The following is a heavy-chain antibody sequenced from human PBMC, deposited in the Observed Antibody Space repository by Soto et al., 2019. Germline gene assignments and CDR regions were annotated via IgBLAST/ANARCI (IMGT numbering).Heavy chain of an antibody. Sequence: LSFTCSVSGDSISTVDYFWAWIRQPPGQALEYIGYIYKSTTTYYNPSFEGRVAISLDTSKSQFSLTVTSVTAADTAVYFCARGRYCLTGRCFPNWFDSWGQGTLVTVSS. V-gene: IGHV4-30-4*01. J-gene: IGHJ5*01. CDR3: ARGRYCLTGRCFPNWFDS. D-gene: IGHD2-15*01. CDR1: GDSISTVDYF. CDR2: IYKSTTT.